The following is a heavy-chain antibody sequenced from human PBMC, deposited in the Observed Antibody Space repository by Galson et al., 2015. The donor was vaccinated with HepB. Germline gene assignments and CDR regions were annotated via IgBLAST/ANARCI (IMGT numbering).Heavy chain of an antibody. CDR2: INPNSGGT. J-gene: IGHJ6*02. Sequence: SVKVSCKASGYTFTGYYMHWVRQAPGQGLEWMGWINPNSGGTNYAQKFQGWVTMTRDTSISTAYMELSRLRSDDTAVYYCARAPLASYSSSSKSDYYYGMDVWGQGTTVTVSS. CDR3: ARAPLASYSSSSKSDYYYGMDV. CDR1: GYTFTGYY. D-gene: IGHD6-6*01. V-gene: IGHV1-2*04.